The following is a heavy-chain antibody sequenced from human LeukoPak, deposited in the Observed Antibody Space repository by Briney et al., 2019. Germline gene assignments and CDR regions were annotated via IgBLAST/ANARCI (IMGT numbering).Heavy chain of an antibody. D-gene: IGHD5-12*01. CDR3: AAPRAGDGYDLDYGMDV. V-gene: IGHV4-31*03. J-gene: IGHJ6*02. CDR2: IYSSGST. CDR1: GDSISSGGYY. Sequence: SSETLSLTCTVSGDSISSGGYYWSWIRQHPGKGLEWIGYIYSSGSTYYSPSLKSRLTLSVDTSENQFSLKLSSVTAADTAVYYCAAPRAGDGYDLDYGMDVWGQGTTVTVSS.